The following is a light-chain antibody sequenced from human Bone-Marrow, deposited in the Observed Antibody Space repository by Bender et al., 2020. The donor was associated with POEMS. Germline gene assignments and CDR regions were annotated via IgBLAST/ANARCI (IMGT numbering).Light chain of an antibody. J-gene: IGLJ3*02. Sequence: QSVLTQPPSVSGAPGQTVTISCTGTSSNMGAGYGVNWYQQLPGTAPKLLIYNNENRRSGGPDRISGSKSGTSASLAITGLQAEDEADYYCQSYDISLSGWVFGGGTKLTAL. V-gene: IGLV1-40*01. CDR1: SSNMGAGYG. CDR2: NNE. CDR3: QSYDISLSGWV.